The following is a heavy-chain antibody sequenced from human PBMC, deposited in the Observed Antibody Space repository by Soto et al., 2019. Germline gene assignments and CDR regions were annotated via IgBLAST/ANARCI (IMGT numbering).Heavy chain of an antibody. V-gene: IGHV4-59*08. D-gene: IGHD1-26*01. CDR3: ARARVGASSFDY. J-gene: IGHJ4*02. CDR2: IYYSGST. Sequence: SETLSLTCTASGGSMSSYYWSWIRQPPGKGLEWIGYIYYSGSTNYNPSLKSRVTISVDTSKNQFSLKLSSVTAADTAVYYCARARVGASSFDYWGQGTLVTVSS. CDR1: GGSMSSYY.